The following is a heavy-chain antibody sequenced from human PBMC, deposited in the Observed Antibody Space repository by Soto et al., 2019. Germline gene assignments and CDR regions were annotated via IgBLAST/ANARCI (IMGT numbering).Heavy chain of an antibody. J-gene: IGHJ5*02. CDR2: TFYTGAT. D-gene: IGHD3-10*01. CDR1: GDSISSRSHY. V-gene: IGHV4-31*02. Sequence: SQTLSLTCAVSGDSISSRSHYWNWIRRVPGKGLEFIGYTFYTGATYYNPSLRGRISMSVDTSKNQFSLTLRSVTAADTAIYYCAREGRDSGAMRESWFDPWGQGTQVTVSS. CDR3: AREGRDSGAMRESWFDP.